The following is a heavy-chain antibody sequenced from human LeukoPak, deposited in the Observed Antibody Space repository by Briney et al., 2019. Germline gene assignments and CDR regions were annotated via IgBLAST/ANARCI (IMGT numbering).Heavy chain of an antibody. CDR3: ARLYGSGSYYPPRSWFGP. J-gene: IGHJ5*02. D-gene: IGHD3-10*01. CDR1: GGSISSGGYY. V-gene: IGHV4-31*03. CDR2: IYYSGST. Sequence: SETLSLTCTVSGGSISSGGYYWSWIRQHPGKGLEWIGYIYYSGSTYYNPSLKSRVTISVDTSKNQFSLKLSSVTAADTAVYYCARLYGSGSYYPPRSWFGPWGQGTLVTVSS.